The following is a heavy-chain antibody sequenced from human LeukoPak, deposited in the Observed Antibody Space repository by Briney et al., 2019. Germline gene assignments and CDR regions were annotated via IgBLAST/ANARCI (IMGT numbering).Heavy chain of an antibody. CDR2: MNPHSGNT. Sequence: SVKVSCKASGYTFTSYDINWVRQATGQGLEWMGWMNPHSGNTGYAQKFQGRVTMTRDMSTSTVYMELSSLRSEDTAVYYCARDPNYYGSGGAFDIWGQGTMVTVSS. J-gene: IGHJ3*02. V-gene: IGHV1-8*01. D-gene: IGHD3-10*01. CDR3: ARDPNYYGSGGAFDI. CDR1: GYTFTSYD.